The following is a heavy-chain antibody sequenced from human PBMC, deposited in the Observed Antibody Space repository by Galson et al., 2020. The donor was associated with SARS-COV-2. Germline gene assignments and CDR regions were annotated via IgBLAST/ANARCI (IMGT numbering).Heavy chain of an antibody. CDR2: IYYSGST. Sequence: SETLSLTCTVSGGSISSYYWSWIRKPPGKGLEWIGYIYYSGSTNYNPSLKSRVTISVDTSKNQFSLKLSSVTAADTAVYYCARDLEVGLNDFIAVAGTPGIWGQGTLVTVSS. V-gene: IGHV4-59*01. CDR3: ARDLEVGLNDFIAVAGTPGI. J-gene: IGHJ4*02. CDR1: GGSISSYY. D-gene: IGHD6-19*01.